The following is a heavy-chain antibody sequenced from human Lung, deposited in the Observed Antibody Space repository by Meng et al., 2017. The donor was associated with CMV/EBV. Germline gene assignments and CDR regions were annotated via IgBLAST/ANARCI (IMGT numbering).Heavy chain of an antibody. Sequence: VQWPGSGPGLVTPSGTLSLTWSVSGDSNTNYNWWAWVRQPPGKGLEWIGEIPHRGSSAYNPSLKSRVSMSIDKSKNQFSLKLTSVTAADTAVYHCLRRSGGSVWGQGTLVTVSS. CDR2: IPHRGSS. CDR1: GDSNTNYNW. V-gene: IGHV4-4*02. D-gene: IGHD3-10*01. J-gene: IGHJ1*01. CDR3: LRRSGGSV.